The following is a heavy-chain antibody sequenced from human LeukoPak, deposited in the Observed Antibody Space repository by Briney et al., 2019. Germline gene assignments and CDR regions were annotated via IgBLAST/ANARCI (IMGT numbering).Heavy chain of an antibody. Sequence: PGGSLRLSCAASGFTFSSYAMHWVRQAPGKGLEWVAVISYDGSNKYYADSVKGRFTISRDNSKNTLYLQMNSLRAEDTAVYYCARAHLYYDSSGYYGYYYYMDVWGKGTTVTVSS. CDR2: ISYDGSNK. D-gene: IGHD3-22*01. J-gene: IGHJ6*03. CDR3: ARAHLYYDSSGYYGYYYYMDV. CDR1: GFTFSSYA. V-gene: IGHV3-30-3*01.